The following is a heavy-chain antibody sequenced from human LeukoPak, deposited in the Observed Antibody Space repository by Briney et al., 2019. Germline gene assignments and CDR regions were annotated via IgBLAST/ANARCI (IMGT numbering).Heavy chain of an antibody. CDR1: GGSMSNNY. D-gene: IGHD4-17*01. V-gene: IGHV4-59*08. CDR2: ISYTGST. CDR3: ARLQSANHDNGYYTGGFYYMDV. J-gene: IGHJ6*03. Sequence: SETLSLTCSVSGGSMSNNYWGWIRQPPGRGLEWIGYISYTGSTSYTPSLKSSVSIFLETPRNQFSLEVSSVIAADTAVYYCARLQSANHDNGYYTGGFYYMDVWGKGTTVTVSS.